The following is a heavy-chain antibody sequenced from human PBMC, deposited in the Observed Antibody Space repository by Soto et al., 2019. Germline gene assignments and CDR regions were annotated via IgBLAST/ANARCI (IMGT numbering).Heavy chain of an antibody. Sequence: QVQLVQSGTEVKTPGASVKVSCHASGYTFTNYGINWVRQAPGQGLEWMAWISTYNGKTHYAPFVQDRVAMPTDSSTRTAYMELTSLRSDDTDVYSFARGGWNYGSGPFDLWVQGTMVTVSS. CDR2: ISTYNGKT. CDR3: ARGGWNYGSGPFDL. V-gene: IGHV1-18*04. CDR1: GYTFTNYG. D-gene: IGHD1-7*01. J-gene: IGHJ3*01.